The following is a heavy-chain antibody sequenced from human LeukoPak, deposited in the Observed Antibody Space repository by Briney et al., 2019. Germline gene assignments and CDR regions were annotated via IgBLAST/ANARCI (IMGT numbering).Heavy chain of an antibody. J-gene: IGHJ4*02. Sequence: GGSLRLSCAASGFTFSSYSMNWVRQAPGKGLEWVSSISSSSSYIYYADSVKGRFTISRDNAKNSLYLQMNSLRAGDTAVYYCARDQVGDGFDYWGQGTLVTVSS. CDR3: ARDQVGDGFDY. D-gene: IGHD3-16*01. CDR2: ISSSSSYI. V-gene: IGHV3-21*01. CDR1: GFTFSSYS.